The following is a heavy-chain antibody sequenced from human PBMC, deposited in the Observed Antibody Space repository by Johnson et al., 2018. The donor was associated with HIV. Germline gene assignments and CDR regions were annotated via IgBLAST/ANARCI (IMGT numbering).Heavy chain of an antibody. CDR2: IGTAGDT. J-gene: IGHJ3*02. V-gene: IGHV3-13*01. CDR1: GFTFSSYD. CDR3: ARAFLATDYGGMWAFDI. D-gene: IGHD4-23*01. Sequence: VQLVESGGGLVQPGGSLRLSCAASGFTFSSYDMHWVRQATGKGLEWVSAIGTAGDTYYPGSVKGRFTISRENTKNSLYLQMNSLRAGDTAVYYCARAFLATDYGGMWAFDIWGKGTMVTVSS.